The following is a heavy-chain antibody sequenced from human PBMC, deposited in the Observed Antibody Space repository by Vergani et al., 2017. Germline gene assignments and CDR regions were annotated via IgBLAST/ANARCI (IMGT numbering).Heavy chain of an antibody. CDR2: ICHTEDT. CDR3: ARVVRTMVRGVIRPVNDDI. CDR1: GDSISSNNC. Sequence: QVQLQESGPGLVKPPGTLSLTCAVSGDSISSNNCWTWVRQPPGKGLEWIGEICHTEDTKYSPSLKSRVTVSVDESRNLFSLRLNSVTAADTAVYYCARVVRTMVRGVIRPVNDDIWGQGTMVTVSS. D-gene: IGHD3-10*01. J-gene: IGHJ3*02. V-gene: IGHV4-4*03.